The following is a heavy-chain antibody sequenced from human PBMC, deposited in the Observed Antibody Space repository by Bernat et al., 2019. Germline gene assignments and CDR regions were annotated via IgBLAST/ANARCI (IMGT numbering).Heavy chain of an antibody. D-gene: IGHD6-19*01. Sequence: VQLVESGGGVVQPGRSLRLSCAASGFTFSSYEMNWVRQAPGKGREWVSYISSSGSTIYYADSVKGRFTISRDNAKNSLYLQMNSLRAEDTAVYYCAREALSEQWLVPDFDYWGQGTLVTVSS. CDR1: GFTFSSYE. CDR2: ISSSGSTI. J-gene: IGHJ4*02. V-gene: IGHV3-48*03. CDR3: AREALSEQWLVPDFDY.